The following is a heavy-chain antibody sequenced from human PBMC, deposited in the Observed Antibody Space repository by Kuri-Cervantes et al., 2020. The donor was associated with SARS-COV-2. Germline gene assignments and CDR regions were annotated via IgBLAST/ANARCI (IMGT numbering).Heavy chain of an antibody. J-gene: IGHJ6*02. D-gene: IGHD3-16*01. Sequence: GSLRLSCAVSGGSISSSNWWSWVRQPPGKGLEWIGEIYHRGSTNYNRSLKSRVNISVDKSKNQFSLKLSSVTAADTAVYYCARLSLGDVEIFAEDYYYYGMDVWGQGTTVTVSS. CDR3: ARLSLGDVEIFAEDYYYYGMDV. CDR2: IYHRGST. CDR1: GGSISSSNW. V-gene: IGHV4-4*02.